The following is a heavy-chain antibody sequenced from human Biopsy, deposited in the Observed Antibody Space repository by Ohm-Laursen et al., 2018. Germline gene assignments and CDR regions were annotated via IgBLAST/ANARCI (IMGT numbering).Heavy chain of an antibody. Sequence: PVKVSCKASGYTFTGYHVHWVRQAPGQGLEWMGWINAKTGDTNYAQKFQGRVTMTRDTSISTAYVDLSSLRSDDTAVYNCTRGGYYYDSLAYYYWFDPWGQGTLVTVSS. J-gene: IGHJ5*02. CDR3: TRGGYYYDSLAYYYWFDP. CDR1: GYTFTGYH. CDR2: INAKTGDT. D-gene: IGHD3-22*01. V-gene: IGHV1-2*02.